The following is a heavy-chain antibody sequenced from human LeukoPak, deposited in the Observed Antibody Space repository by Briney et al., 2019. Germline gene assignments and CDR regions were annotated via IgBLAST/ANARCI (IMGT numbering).Heavy chain of an antibody. V-gene: IGHV4-39*07. CDR2: INYTGST. CDR1: GGSINSTSNY. J-gene: IGHJ3*02. Sequence: PSETLSLTCTVSGGSINSTSNYWAWIRQAPGRGPEWIGIINYTGSTYYNPSLGSRVTMSVDTSKSQFSLKLDSVTAADTAVYFCARDPIRGKDAFDIWGQGTQVTVS. CDR3: ARDPIRGKDAFDI. D-gene: IGHD3-10*01.